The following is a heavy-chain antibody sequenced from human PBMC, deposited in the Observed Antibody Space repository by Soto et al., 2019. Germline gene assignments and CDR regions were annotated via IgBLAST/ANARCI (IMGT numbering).Heavy chain of an antibody. D-gene: IGHD4-4*01. CDR3: ARVLGGMATVPFDY. V-gene: IGHV3-30-3*01. CDR1: GFTFSSYA. J-gene: IGHJ4*02. Sequence: QVQLVESGGGVVQPGRSLRLSCAASGFTFSSYAMHWVRQAPGTGLEWVAVISYEGSNKYYADSVKGRFTISRDNSKNTLYLQMNSLRTEDTAVDYCARVLGGMATVPFDYWGQGALVTVSS. CDR2: ISYEGSNK.